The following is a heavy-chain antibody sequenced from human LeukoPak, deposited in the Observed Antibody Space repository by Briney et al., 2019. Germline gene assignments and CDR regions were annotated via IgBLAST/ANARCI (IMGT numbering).Heavy chain of an antibody. CDR1: GGSISSYY. Sequence: PSETLSLTCTVSGGSISSYYWSWIRQPAGKGLEWIGRIYTRGRTNYNPSLKSRVTMSVDTSKNQFSLKLSSVTAADTAVYYCARDRCSSTSCYFFWFDPWGQGTLVTVSS. D-gene: IGHD2-2*01. V-gene: IGHV4-4*07. CDR3: ARDRCSSTSCYFFWFDP. J-gene: IGHJ5*02. CDR2: IYTRGRT.